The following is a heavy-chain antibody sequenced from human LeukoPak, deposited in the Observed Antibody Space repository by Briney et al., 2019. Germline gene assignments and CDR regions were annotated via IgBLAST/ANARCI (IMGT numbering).Heavy chain of an antibody. CDR3: ARVFQLESSGGDWFDP. CDR1: GYTFTGYY. CDR2: ISAYNGNT. Sequence: GASVKVSCKASGYTFTGYYMHWVRQAPGQGLEWMGWISAYNGNTNYAQKLRGRVTMTTDTSTSTAYMELRSLRSEDTAVYYCARVFQLESSGGDWFDPWGQGTLVTVSS. J-gene: IGHJ5*02. V-gene: IGHV1-18*04. D-gene: IGHD1-1*01.